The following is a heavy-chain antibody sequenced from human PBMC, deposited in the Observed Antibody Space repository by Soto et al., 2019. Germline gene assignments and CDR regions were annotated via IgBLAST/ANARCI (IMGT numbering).Heavy chain of an antibody. CDR2: IYHSGST. Sequence: SDTLSLTWAVSGGSISSFFYSWSWIRQPPGKGLEWIGYIYHSGSTYYNPSLKSRVTISVDRSKNQFSLKLSSVTAADTAVYYCARIVLVPAAMFGSGWFDPWGQGTLVTVSS. J-gene: IGHJ5*02. CDR3: ARIVLVPAAMFGSGWFDP. V-gene: IGHV4-30-2*01. D-gene: IGHD2-2*01. CDR1: GGSISSFFYS.